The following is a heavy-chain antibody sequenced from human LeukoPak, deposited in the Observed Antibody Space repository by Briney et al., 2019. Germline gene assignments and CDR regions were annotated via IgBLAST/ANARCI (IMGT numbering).Heavy chain of an antibody. Sequence: PGGSLRLSCAASGFTFSDYYMSWIRQAPGKGLEWVSYISSSSSYTNYADSVKGRFTISRDNAKNSLYLQMISLRAEDTAVYYCASSLRFLEWLLFDYWGQGTLVTVSS. CDR1: GFTFSDYY. D-gene: IGHD3-3*01. CDR2: ISSSSSYT. J-gene: IGHJ4*02. CDR3: ASSLRFLEWLLFDY. V-gene: IGHV3-11*06.